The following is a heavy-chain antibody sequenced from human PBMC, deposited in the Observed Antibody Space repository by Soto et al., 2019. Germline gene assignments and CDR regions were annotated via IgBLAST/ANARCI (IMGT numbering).Heavy chain of an antibody. J-gene: IGHJ4*02. CDR2: ISSDGSNE. V-gene: IGHV3-30*09. D-gene: IGHD2-15*01. CDR3: ARYCNGGACYSGSLDY. Sequence: QVQMVESGGGVVQPGRSLRLSCAASAFTFRSYDMHWVRQAPGKGLEWLTFISSDGSNEYYADSVKGRFAISRDNSKNTLYLQMNSLRPEDTAVYYCARYCNGGACYSGSLDYWGQGTLVTVSS. CDR1: AFTFRSYD.